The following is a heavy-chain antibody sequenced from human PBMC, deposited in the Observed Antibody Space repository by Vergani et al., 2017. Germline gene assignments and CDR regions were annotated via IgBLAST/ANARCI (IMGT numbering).Heavy chain of an antibody. V-gene: IGHV3-7*03. CDR2: IKQDGSEK. D-gene: IGHD2-2*01. CDR1: GFTFSDYW. J-gene: IGHJ4*02. CDR3: AKGRDVVVVPATFSFDY. Sequence: EVHLVESGGDLVQPGGSLRLSCAASGFTFSDYWMSWLRQTPGKGLEWVAYIKQDGSEKYYVDSVQGRFTISRDNAKDSLYLQMNSLRAEDAAVYFCAKGRDVVVVPATFSFDYWGRGTLVTVSS.